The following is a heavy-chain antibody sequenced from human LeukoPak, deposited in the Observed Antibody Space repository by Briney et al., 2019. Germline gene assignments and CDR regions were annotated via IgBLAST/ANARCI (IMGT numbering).Heavy chain of an antibody. CDR1: GFTVSSNY. Sequence: SGGSLRLSCAASGFTVSSNYMSWVRQAPGKGLEWVSVIYSGGSTYYADSVKGRFTISRDNSKNTLYLQLNSLRAEDTAAYYCARGHTAVTRHFDFWGQGTLVTVSS. J-gene: IGHJ4*02. CDR3: ARGHTAVTRHFDF. D-gene: IGHD4-17*01. V-gene: IGHV3-66*01. CDR2: IYSGGST.